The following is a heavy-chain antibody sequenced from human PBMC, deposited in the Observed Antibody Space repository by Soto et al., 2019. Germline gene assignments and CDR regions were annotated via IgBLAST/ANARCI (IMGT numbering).Heavy chain of an antibody. Sequence: GGSLSLSCAASGFTFSSYGMHWVRQAPGKGLEWVAVISYDGSNKYYADSVKGRFTISRDNSKNTLYLQMNSLRAEDTAVYYCAKDLLEGLRLVHLDYYYGMDVWGQGTTVTVSS. CDR3: AKDLLEGLRLVHLDYYYGMDV. D-gene: IGHD3-16*01. CDR1: GFTFSSYG. CDR2: ISYDGSNK. J-gene: IGHJ6*02. V-gene: IGHV3-30*18.